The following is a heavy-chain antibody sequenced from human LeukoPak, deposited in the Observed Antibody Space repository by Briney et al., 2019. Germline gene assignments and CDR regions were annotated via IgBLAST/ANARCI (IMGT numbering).Heavy chain of an antibody. V-gene: IGHV3-21*01. J-gene: IGHJ4*02. CDR2: ISSSSSYI. Sequence: GGSLRLSCAASGFTFSSHSMNWVRQAPGKGLEWVSSISSSSSYIYYADSVKGRFTISRDNAKNSLYLQMNSLRAEDTAVYYCASDFWSGYYFDYWGQGTLVTVSS. CDR3: ASDFWSGYYFDY. D-gene: IGHD3-3*01. CDR1: GFTFSSHS.